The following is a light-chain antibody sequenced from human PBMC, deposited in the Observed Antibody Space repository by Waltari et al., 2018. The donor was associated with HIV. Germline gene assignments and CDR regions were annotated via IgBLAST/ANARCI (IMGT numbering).Light chain of an antibody. CDR3: SSYTSSSVV. J-gene: IGLJ2*01. CDR1: SSDVGGYNY. V-gene: IGLV2-14*01. CDR2: EVS. Sequence: QSALTQPASVSGSPGQSITISCTGTSSDVGGYNYVSWYQQHPGKAPKLMIYEVSNRPSGVSNRFSGSKSGNTASLPISGLQAEEEADDYCSSYTSSSVVFGGGTKLTVL.